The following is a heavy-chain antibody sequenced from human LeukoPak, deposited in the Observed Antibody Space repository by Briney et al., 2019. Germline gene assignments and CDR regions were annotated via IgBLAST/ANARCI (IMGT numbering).Heavy chain of an antibody. J-gene: IGHJ4*02. CDR1: GFTFTSYA. Sequence: GGSLRLSCAASGFTFTSYAMSWVRQAPGKGLEWVSAISPSGTDTSYADSVKGRFTISRDNSRNTLDLQMSSLSAEDSAVYYCAKRGAYETMAAFDYWGQGTLVTVSS. CDR3: AKRGAYETMAAFDY. V-gene: IGHV3-23*01. D-gene: IGHD4/OR15-4a*01. CDR2: ISPSGTDT.